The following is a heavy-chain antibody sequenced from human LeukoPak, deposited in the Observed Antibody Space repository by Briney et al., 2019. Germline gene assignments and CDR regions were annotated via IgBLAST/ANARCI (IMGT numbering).Heavy chain of an antibody. Sequence: GGSLRLSCAASGFTFSSYAMSWVRQAPGKGLEWVSGITGGGGNTYYADSVKGRFTISRDNPKNTLYLQMSSLRAEDTAIYYCAKDTSTRWYSSTPLPGDYWGQGTLVTVSS. CDR3: AKDTSTRWYSSTPLPGDY. D-gene: IGHD6-13*01. V-gene: IGHV3-23*01. CDR1: GFTFSSYA. CDR2: ITGGGGNT. J-gene: IGHJ4*02.